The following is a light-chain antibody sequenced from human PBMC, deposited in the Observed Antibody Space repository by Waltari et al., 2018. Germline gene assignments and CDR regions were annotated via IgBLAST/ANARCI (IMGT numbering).Light chain of an antibody. J-gene: IGKJ3*01. CDR2: DAS. CDR3: QQYDNLLPFT. Sequence: DIQMTQSPSSLSASIGDRVTITCQASQDIRNYLNWFQQKPGKAPKLLIYDASKLETGVPSRFSGSGSGTDFTFTISSLQPEDIGTYYCQQYDNLLPFTFGPGTKVEIK. V-gene: IGKV1-33*01. CDR1: QDIRNY.